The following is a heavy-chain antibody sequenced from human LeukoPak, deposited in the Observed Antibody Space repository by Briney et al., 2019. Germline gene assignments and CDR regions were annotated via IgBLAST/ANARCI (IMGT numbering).Heavy chain of an antibody. Sequence: SSETLSLTCTVSGGSISSYYWSWIRQPPGKGLEWIGYIYYSGSTNYNPSLKSRVTISVDTSKNQFSLKLSSVTAVDTAVYYCARSGYSGYDGSPIDYWGQGTLVTVSS. V-gene: IGHV4-59*01. CDR2: IYYSGST. CDR1: GGSISSYY. D-gene: IGHD5-12*01. J-gene: IGHJ4*02. CDR3: ARSGYSGYDGSPIDY.